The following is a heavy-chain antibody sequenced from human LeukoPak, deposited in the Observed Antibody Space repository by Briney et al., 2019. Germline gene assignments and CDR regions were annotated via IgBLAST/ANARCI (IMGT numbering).Heavy chain of an antibody. V-gene: IGHV3-33*01. D-gene: IGHD3-22*01. CDR3: ARDLKRRYYYDSSGSLSEYYFDY. Sequence: GGSLRLSCAASGFTFSNYGMHWVRQAPGKGLEWVAVIWYDGSNKFYADSVKGRFTISRDNSQNTLYLQMKSLRAEDTAVYYCARDLKRRYYYDSSGSLSEYYFDYWGQGALVTVSS. CDR2: IWYDGSNK. J-gene: IGHJ4*02. CDR1: GFTFSNYG.